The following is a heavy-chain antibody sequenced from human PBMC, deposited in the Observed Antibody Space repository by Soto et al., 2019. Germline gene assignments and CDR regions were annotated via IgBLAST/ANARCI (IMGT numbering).Heavy chain of an antibody. CDR1: GFTFRNSR. CDR2: IKQDGSDT. Sequence: PGGSLRLSCAASGFTFRNSRMSWVRQAPGKGLEWVANIKQDGSDTYYADSVKGRFTISRDNSKNTLYLQMSSLRAEDTAVYYCVNIHYYDSSGPPWGQGTLVTVSS. D-gene: IGHD3-22*01. J-gene: IGHJ5*02. V-gene: IGHV3-7*02. CDR3: VNIHYYDSSGPP.